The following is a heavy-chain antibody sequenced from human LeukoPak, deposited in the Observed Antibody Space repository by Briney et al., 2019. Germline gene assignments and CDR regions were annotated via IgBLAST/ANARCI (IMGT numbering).Heavy chain of an antibody. V-gene: IGHV3-48*03. CDR2: ISGSGSTI. J-gene: IGHJ4*02. CDR3: ANVRY. Sequence: GGSLRLSCAASGFTFSIYEMNWVRQAPGKGLEWLSYISGSGSTIYYADSVRGRFTISRDNAKNSLYLQMNSLRAEDTAVYYCANVRYWGQGTLVSVS. CDR1: GFTFSIYE.